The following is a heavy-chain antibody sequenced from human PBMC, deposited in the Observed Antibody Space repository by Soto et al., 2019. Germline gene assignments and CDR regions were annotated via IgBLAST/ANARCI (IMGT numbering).Heavy chain of an antibody. CDR1: GYTFTSYY. CDR2: INPSGGST. Sequence: ASVKVSCKASGYTFTSYYMHWVRQAPGQGLEWMGIINPSGGSTSYAQKFQGRVTMTRDTSTSTVYMELSSLRYEDTAVYYCARSGDYSLDYYYYGMDVWGQGTTVTVSS. CDR3: ARSGDYSLDYYYYGMDV. J-gene: IGHJ6*02. V-gene: IGHV1-46*01. D-gene: IGHD4-17*01.